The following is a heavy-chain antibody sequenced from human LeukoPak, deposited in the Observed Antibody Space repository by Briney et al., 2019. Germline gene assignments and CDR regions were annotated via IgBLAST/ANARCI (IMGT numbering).Heavy chain of an antibody. CDR3: ARHSDRGFSSGWYANYFDY. J-gene: IGHJ4*02. D-gene: IGHD6-19*01. CDR2: INHSGST. Sequence: SETLSLTCAVYGGSFSGYYWSWIRQPPGKGLEWIGEINHSGSTNYNPSLKSRVTISADTSKNQFSLKLSSVTAADTAVHYCARHSDRGFSSGWYANYFDYWGQGTLVTVSS. V-gene: IGHV4-34*01. CDR1: GGSFSGYY.